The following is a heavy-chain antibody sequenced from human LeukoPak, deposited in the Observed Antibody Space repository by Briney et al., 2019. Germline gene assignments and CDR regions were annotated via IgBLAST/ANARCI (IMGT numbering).Heavy chain of an antibody. CDR3: AKDPSAAMVTVNY. CDR2: IRYDGSNK. CDR1: GFPFSSYG. D-gene: IGHD5-18*01. V-gene: IGHV3-30*02. J-gene: IGHJ4*02. Sequence: GGSLILSCAASGFPFSSYGMHWVRQAPGKGLEWVAFIRYDGSNKYYADAVKGRFTISRDNSKNTLYLQMNSLRAEDTAVYYCAKDPSAAMVTVNYWGQGTLVTVSS.